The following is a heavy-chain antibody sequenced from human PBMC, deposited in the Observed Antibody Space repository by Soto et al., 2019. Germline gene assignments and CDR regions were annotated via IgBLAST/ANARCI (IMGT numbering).Heavy chain of an antibody. Sequence: PGGSLTLSCATYGFTFSSYAMSWVRQAPVKGLEWVSAISGSGGSTYYADSVKGRFTISRDNSKNTLYLQMNSLRAEDTAVYYCAKDRRQQLVHDAFDIWGQGTMVTVSS. CDR2: ISGSGGST. CDR3: AKDRRQQLVHDAFDI. CDR1: GFTFSSYA. J-gene: IGHJ3*02. D-gene: IGHD6-13*01. V-gene: IGHV3-23*01.